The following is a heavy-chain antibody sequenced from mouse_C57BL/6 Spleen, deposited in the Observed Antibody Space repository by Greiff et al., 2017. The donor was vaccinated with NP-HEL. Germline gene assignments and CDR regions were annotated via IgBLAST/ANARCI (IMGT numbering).Heavy chain of an antibody. V-gene: IGHV1-82*01. J-gene: IGHJ1*03. CDR3: ARTYYGSGGYFDV. D-gene: IGHD1-1*01. CDR1: GYAFSSSW. Sequence: VQLQQSGPELVKPGASVKISCKASGYAFSSSWMNWVKQRPGKGLEWTGRIYPGDGDTNYNGKFKGKATLTADKSSSTAYMQLSSLTSEDSAVYFCARTYYGSGGYFDVWGTGTTVTVSS. CDR2: IYPGDGDT.